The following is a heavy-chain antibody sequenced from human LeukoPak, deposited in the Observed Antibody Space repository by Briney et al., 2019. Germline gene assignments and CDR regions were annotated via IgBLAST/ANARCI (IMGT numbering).Heavy chain of an antibody. CDR2: ISSSSSYI. CDR3: ARGVIFIAVAGRGTDGPY. J-gene: IGHJ4*02. D-gene: IGHD6-19*01. Sequence: KSGGSLRLFCAPSGFTFSSYSMNWVRQAPGKGLEWVSSISSSSSYIYYADSVKGPFTISRDNAKNSLYLQMNSLRAEDTAVYYCARGVIFIAVAGRGTDGPYWGQGTLVTVSS. CDR1: GFTFSSYS. V-gene: IGHV3-21*01.